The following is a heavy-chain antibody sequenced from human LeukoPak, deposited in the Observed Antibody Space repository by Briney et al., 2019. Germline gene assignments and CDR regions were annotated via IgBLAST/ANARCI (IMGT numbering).Heavy chain of an antibody. D-gene: IGHD3-10*01. J-gene: IGHJ4*02. V-gene: IGHV3-74*01. CDR1: GFTFSSYW. Sequence: GGSLRLSCAASGFTFSSYWMHWVRQAPGKGLVWVSRIKIEGSSTFYADSVKGRFTISRDNAKNTLYLQMTSLRAEDTAVYYCARLGARSGSYDYWGQGTLVTVSS. CDR3: ARLGARSGSYDY. CDR2: IKIEGSST.